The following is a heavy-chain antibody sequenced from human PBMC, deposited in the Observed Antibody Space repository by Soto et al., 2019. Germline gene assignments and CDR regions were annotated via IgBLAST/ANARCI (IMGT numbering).Heavy chain of an antibody. J-gene: IGHJ6*02. CDR1: GYSFTSYW. CDR2: IYPGDSDT. Sequence: PGESLKISCKGSGYSFTSYWIGWVRQMPGKGLEWMGIIYPGDSDTRYSPSFQGQVTISADKSISTAYLQWSSLKASDTAMYYCARHASKIDGRYCSGGSCYYDYYYYGMDVWGQGTTVTVSS. D-gene: IGHD2-15*01. V-gene: IGHV5-51*01. CDR3: ARHASKIDGRYCSGGSCYYDYYYYGMDV.